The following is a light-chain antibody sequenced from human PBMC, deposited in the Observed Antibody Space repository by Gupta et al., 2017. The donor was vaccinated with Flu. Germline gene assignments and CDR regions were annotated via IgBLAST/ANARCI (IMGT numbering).Light chain of an antibody. V-gene: IGLV2-11*01. CDR2: GVT. J-gene: IGLJ3*02. Sequence: TNSDVVNYDYVSWYQQHPGKAPKLILYGVTERPSGVPARFSVSKSGNTASLTISGLQAEDEASYYCCSYAGTFTFVFGGGTKVAVL. CDR3: CSYAGTFTFV. CDR1: NSDVVNYDY.